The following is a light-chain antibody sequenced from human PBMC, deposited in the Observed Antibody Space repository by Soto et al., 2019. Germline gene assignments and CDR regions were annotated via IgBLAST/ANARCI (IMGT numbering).Light chain of an antibody. CDR3: QSYDSSLSAYV. CDR1: SSNIGAGYD. CDR2: GNS. J-gene: IGLJ1*01. Sequence: QSVLAQPPSVSGAPGQKVTISCTGSSSNIGAGYDLHWYQQLPGTAPKLLLYGNSNRPSGVPDRFSGSKSVTSASLAITGLQGEDVADYYCQSYDSSLSAYVFGTGTKVTGL. V-gene: IGLV1-40*01.